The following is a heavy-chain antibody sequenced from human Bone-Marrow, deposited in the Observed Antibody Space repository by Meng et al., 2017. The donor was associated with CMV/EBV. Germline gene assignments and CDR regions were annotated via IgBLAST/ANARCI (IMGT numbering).Heavy chain of an antibody. CDR3: ARSPTVTTLGLFDY. Sequence: SETLSLTCTVSGGSISSYYWSWIRQPPGKGLEWIGYIYYSGSTNYNPSLKSRVTISVDTSKNQFSLKLSSVTAADTAVYYCARSPTVTTLGLFDYWGQGTLVTVSS. V-gene: IGHV4-59*01. CDR2: IYYSGST. J-gene: IGHJ4*02. CDR1: GGSISSYY. D-gene: IGHD4-17*01.